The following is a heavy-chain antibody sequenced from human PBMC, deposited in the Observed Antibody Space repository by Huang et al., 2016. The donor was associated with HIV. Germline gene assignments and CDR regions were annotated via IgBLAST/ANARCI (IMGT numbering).Heavy chain of an antibody. Sequence: EVQLVQSGAEVKKPGESLKISCKGSGYSFTNYWIAWVRQMPGKGLEWMGIIHPDESDTRYSPSFQGQVTLSADKSINTAYLHWSSLKASDTAMYYCARSQSRVTAATFFYYMDVWGKGTTVTVSS. CDR1: GYSFTNYW. CDR3: ARSQSRVTAATFFYYMDV. J-gene: IGHJ6*03. CDR2: IHPDESDT. V-gene: IGHV5-51*03. D-gene: IGHD1-20*01.